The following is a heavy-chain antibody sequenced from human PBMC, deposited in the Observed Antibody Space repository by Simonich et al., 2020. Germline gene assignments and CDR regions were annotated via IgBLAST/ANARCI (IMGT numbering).Heavy chain of an antibody. CDR3: ARANERDY. Sequence: EVQLVESGGGLVKPGGSLRLSCAASGFTFSSYSMNWVRQAPGKGLEGVSSISSSSSYIYYADSEKGRFTISRDNAKNSLYLQMNSLRAEDTAVYYCARANERDYWGQGTLVTVSS. CDR1: GFTFSSYS. J-gene: IGHJ4*02. V-gene: IGHV3-21*01. CDR2: ISSSSSYI. D-gene: IGHD1-1*01.